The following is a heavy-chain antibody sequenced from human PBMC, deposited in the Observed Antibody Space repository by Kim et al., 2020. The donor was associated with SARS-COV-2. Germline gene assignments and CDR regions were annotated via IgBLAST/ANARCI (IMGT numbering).Heavy chain of an antibody. CDR1: GYTFTSYA. CDR2: INTNTGNP. D-gene: IGHD3-3*01. CDR3: ARDGLTDFWSGYYHDAFDI. Sequence: ASVKVSCKSSGYTFTSYAMNWVRQAPGQGLEWMGWINTNTGNPTYAQGFTGRFVFSLDTSVSTAYLQISSLTAEDTAVYYCARDGLTDFWSGYYHDAFDIWGQGTMVTVSS. J-gene: IGHJ3*02. V-gene: IGHV7-4-1*02.